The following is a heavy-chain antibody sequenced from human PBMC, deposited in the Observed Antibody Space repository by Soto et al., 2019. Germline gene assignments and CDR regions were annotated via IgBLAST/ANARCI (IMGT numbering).Heavy chain of an antibody. CDR2: INHSGST. Sequence: SETLSLTCAVYGGSFSGYYWSWIRQPPGKGLEWIGEINHSGSTNYNPSLKSRVTISVDTSKNQFSLRLSSVTAADTAVYYCARSYGSGLTALDYWGQGTLVTVSS. CDR1: GGSFSGYY. D-gene: IGHD3-10*01. J-gene: IGHJ4*02. CDR3: ARSYGSGLTALDY. V-gene: IGHV4-34*01.